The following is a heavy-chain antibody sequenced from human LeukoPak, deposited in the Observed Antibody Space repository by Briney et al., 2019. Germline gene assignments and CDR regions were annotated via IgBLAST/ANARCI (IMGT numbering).Heavy chain of an antibody. V-gene: IGHV5-51*01. D-gene: IGHD6-13*01. CDR1: XXXXSXYW. CDR2: IYPGDSDV. Sequence: GESXXIXXXGXXXXXSXYWXGWVRQMPGKGLEWMGIIYPGDSDVRYSPSFQGQVTISADKSISTAYLQWSSLQASDTAMYYCARQGYNSTWDRYLAYWGQGTQVTVSS. J-gene: IGHJ4*02. CDR3: ARQGYNSTWDRYLAY.